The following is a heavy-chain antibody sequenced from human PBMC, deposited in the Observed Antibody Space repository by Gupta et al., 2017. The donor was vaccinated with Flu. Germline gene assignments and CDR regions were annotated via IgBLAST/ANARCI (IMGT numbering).Heavy chain of an antibody. CDR1: GFTFSSYG. Sequence: QVQLVESGGGVVQPGRSLRLSCAASGFTFSSYGMHWVRQAPGKGLEWVAVIWYDGSNKYYADSVKGRFTISRDNSKNTLYLQMNSLRAEDTAVYYCARSLGILTGYYPYYYGMDVWGQGTTVTVSS. J-gene: IGHJ6*02. CDR2: IWYDGSNK. CDR3: ARSLGILTGYYPYYYGMDV. D-gene: IGHD3-9*01. V-gene: IGHV3-33*01.